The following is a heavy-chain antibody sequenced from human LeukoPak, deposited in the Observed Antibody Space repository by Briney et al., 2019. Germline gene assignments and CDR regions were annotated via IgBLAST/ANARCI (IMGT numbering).Heavy chain of an antibody. CDR3: AREGSGGYYVVYFDY. CDR1: GGSISSGSYY. V-gene: IGHV4-61*02. D-gene: IGHD1-26*01. Sequence: PSETLSLTCTVSGGSISSGSYYWSWIRQPAGKGLEWIGRIYTSGSTNYNPSLKSRVTISVDTSKNQFSLKLSSVTAADTAVYYCAREGSGGYYVVYFDYWGQGTLVTVSS. CDR2: IYTSGST. J-gene: IGHJ4*02.